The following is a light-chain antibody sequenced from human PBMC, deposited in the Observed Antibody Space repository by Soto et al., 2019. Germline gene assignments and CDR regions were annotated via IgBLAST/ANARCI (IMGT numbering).Light chain of an antibody. J-gene: IGKJ3*01. CDR1: QTISNY. V-gene: IGKV3-11*01. CDR3: QHGGA. CDR2: DAS. Sequence: EILLTQSPATLSLSAGGRATLSCRAGQTISNYLAWYQQKPGQAPRLLIYDASNRATDIPARFSGSGSGTDFTLTISSLEPDDFAVYYCQHGGAFGPGTKVEIK.